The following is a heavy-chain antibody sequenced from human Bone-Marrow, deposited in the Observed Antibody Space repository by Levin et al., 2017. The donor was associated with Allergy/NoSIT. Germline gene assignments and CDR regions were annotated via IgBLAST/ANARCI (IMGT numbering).Heavy chain of an antibody. D-gene: IGHD6-19*01. CDR1: GYDITSYW. CDR3: ATSRSGNYNWFDP. CDR2: IYPGDSDT. Sequence: GESLKISCQGSGYDITSYWIAWVRQMPGKGLEWVGIIYPGDSDTRYSPSYEAQVTISADKSINTAYLQWSSLKASDTAMYYCATSRSGNYNWFDPWGQGTLVTVSS. J-gene: IGHJ5*02. V-gene: IGHV5-51*01.